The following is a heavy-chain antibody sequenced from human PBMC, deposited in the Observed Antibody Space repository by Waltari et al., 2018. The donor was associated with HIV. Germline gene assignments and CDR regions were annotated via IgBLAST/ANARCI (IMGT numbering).Heavy chain of an antibody. CDR1: GFTFSSYA. CDR2: ISYDGSNK. J-gene: IGHJ4*02. Sequence: QVQLVESGGGVVQPGRSLRLSCAASGFTFSSYAMHWVRQAPGKGLGWVEIISYDGSNKDYADSVKGRVTMSSDSSKTTLYLQMNSLRAEDTAVYYCARDHSGSWSYFDYWGQGTLVTVSS. CDR3: ARDHSGSWSYFDY. D-gene: IGHD1-26*01. V-gene: IGHV3-30*01.